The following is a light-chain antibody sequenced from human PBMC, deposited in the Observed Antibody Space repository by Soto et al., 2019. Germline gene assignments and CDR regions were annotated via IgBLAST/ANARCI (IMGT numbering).Light chain of an antibody. CDR1: QSVSSSY. CDR2: GAS. Sequence: EIVMTQSPATLSVSPGERATLSCRASQSVSSSYLAWYQQKPGQAPRLLIYGASSRATGIPDRFSSSGSGTDFTLTISRLEPEDFAVYYCQQCGSSPITFGQGTRLEI. CDR3: QQCGSSPIT. J-gene: IGKJ5*01. V-gene: IGKV3-20*01.